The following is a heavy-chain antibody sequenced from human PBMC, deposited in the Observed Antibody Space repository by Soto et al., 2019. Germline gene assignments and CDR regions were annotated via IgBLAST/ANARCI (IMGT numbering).Heavy chain of an antibody. CDR3: AKDSSAVILVVPLD. CDR1: GFTFISYG. Sequence: SLRLSCAASGFTFISYGMHCVRQAPGKGLEWVAVISYDGSNKYYADSVKGRFTISRDNSKNMLYLQMISLRAEDTAVYYCAKDSSAVILVVPLDWGKGPLVTVSS. D-gene: IGHD3-22*01. V-gene: IGHV3-30*18. J-gene: IGHJ4*02. CDR2: ISYDGSNK.